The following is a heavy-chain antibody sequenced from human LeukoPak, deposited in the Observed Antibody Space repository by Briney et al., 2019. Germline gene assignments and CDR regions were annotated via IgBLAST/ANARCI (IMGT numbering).Heavy chain of an antibody. CDR2: MNFNSGNR. J-gene: IGHJ5*02. Sequence: ASVKVSCKASGNTFTSYDINWVRQATGQGLEWMGWMNFNSGNRGYAQKFQGRVTMTRDMSTSTVYMELSSLRSEDTAVYYCARDIDVYSSSSRPYNWFDPWGQGTLVTVSS. CDR3: ARDIDVYSSSSRPYNWFDP. V-gene: IGHV1-8*01. CDR1: GNTFTSYD. D-gene: IGHD6-6*01.